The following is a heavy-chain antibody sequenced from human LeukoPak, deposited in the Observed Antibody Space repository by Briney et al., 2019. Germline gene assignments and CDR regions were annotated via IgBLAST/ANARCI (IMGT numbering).Heavy chain of an antibody. CDR2: ISGSGGGT. Sequence: GGTLRLSCAASGFTFSSYGMSWVRQAPGKGLEWVSAISGSGGGTYYADSVKGRFTISRDNSKNTLYLQMNSLRAEDTAVYYCASMDTAPLNYFDYWGQGTLVTVSS. CDR1: GFTFSSYG. D-gene: IGHD5-18*01. CDR3: ASMDTAPLNYFDY. V-gene: IGHV3-23*01. J-gene: IGHJ4*02.